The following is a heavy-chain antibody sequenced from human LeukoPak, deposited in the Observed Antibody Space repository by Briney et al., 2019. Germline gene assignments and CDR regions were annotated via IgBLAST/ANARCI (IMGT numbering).Heavy chain of an antibody. Sequence: GASVKVSCKASGYTFTGYYMHWVRQAPGQGLEWMGWINPNSGGTNYGQKFQGWVTMTRDTSISTAYMELSRLRSDDTAVYYCARGAQVSLPAASLDYWGQGTLVTVSS. J-gene: IGHJ4*02. CDR3: ARGAQVSLPAASLDY. CDR2: INPNSGGT. CDR1: GYTFTGYY. V-gene: IGHV1-2*04. D-gene: IGHD2-2*01.